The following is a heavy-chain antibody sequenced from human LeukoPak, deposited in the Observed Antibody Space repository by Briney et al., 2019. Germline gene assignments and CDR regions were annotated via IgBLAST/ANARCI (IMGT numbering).Heavy chain of an antibody. Sequence: PSETLSLTCTVSGGPISSYYWSSIRQPPGKGLEWIGHIYYSGSTNYNPSLKSRVTISVDTSKNQFSLKLSSVTAADTAVYYCARPYYGSDTSAFDIWGQGTMVTVSS. D-gene: IGHD3-10*01. V-gene: IGHV4-59*01. CDR2: IYYSGST. J-gene: IGHJ3*02. CDR1: GGPISSYY. CDR3: ARPYYGSDTSAFDI.